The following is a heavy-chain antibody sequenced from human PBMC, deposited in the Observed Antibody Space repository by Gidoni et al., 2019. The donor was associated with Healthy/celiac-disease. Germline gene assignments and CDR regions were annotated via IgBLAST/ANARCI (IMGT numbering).Heavy chain of an antibody. J-gene: IGHJ4*02. CDR3: TRHLDTSFDY. Sequence: EVQLVESGGGLVQPGGSLKLSCAASGFTFSGSAMHWVRQASGKGLEWVGRNRRKANSDATAYAASVKGRFTISRDDSKNTAELQMNSLKTEDTAVYYWTRHLDTSFDYWGQGTLVTVSS. CDR2: NRRKANSDAT. CDR1: GFTFSGSA. V-gene: IGHV3-73*02.